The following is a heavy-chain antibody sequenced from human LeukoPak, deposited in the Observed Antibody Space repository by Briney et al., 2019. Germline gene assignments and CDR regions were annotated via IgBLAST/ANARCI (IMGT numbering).Heavy chain of an antibody. CDR3: ARDLGGYSGYRASCDC. J-gene: IGHJ4*02. Sequence: ASVKVSCKTSGYTFTGYYLHWVRQAPGQGLEWMGWINPNNGGTNYAQKFQGRVTMTRDTSISAAYMELTRLRSDDTAVYYCARDLGGYSGYRASCDCWGQGTLVTVSS. CDR2: INPNNGGT. D-gene: IGHD5-12*01. CDR1: GYTFTGYY. V-gene: IGHV1-2*02.